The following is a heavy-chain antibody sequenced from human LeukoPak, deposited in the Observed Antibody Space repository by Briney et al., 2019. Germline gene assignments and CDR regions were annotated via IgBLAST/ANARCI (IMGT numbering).Heavy chain of an antibody. V-gene: IGHV1-24*01. CDR2: FDPEDGET. D-gene: IGHD3-22*01. Sequence: ASVKVSCKASGYTLTELSMHWVRQAPGKGLEWMGGFDPEDGETIYAQKFQGRVTMTEDTSTDTAYMELSSLRSEDTAVYYCARGAPSTKTYYYDSSGLYFDYWGQGTLVTVSS. J-gene: IGHJ4*02. CDR3: ARGAPSTKTYYYDSSGLYFDY. CDR1: GYTLTELS.